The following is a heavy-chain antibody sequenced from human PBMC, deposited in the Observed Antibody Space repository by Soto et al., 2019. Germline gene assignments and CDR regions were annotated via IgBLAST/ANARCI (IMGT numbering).Heavy chain of an antibody. CDR3: AKDKATIRSVAASDAFEI. D-gene: IGHD6-19*01. J-gene: IGHJ3*02. V-gene: IGHV3-23*01. Sequence: SWVRQAPGKGMEWVAAISGNGGSTKYADSVKGPFTISRDNSKNTLYLQMNSLRAEDTAVYYCAKDKATIRSVAASDAFEICGQGTMV. CDR2: ISGNGGST.